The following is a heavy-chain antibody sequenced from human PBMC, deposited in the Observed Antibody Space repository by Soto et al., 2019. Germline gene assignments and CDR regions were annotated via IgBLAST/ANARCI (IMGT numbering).Heavy chain of an antibody. CDR1: GYSISSGYY. D-gene: IGHD2-2*02. Sequence: SETLSLTCAVSGYSISSGYYWGWIRQPPGKGLEWIGSIYHSGSTYYNPSLKSRVTISVDTSKNQFSLKLSSVTAADTAVSYCAAVLSIYCSSNSCYMPYYYYGMDVWGQGTTVT. J-gene: IGHJ6*02. CDR3: AAVLSIYCSSNSCYMPYYYYGMDV. V-gene: IGHV4-38-2*01. CDR2: IYHSGST.